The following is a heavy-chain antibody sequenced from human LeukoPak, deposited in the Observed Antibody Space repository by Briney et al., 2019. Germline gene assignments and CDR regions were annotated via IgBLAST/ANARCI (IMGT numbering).Heavy chain of an antibody. D-gene: IGHD3-16*01. V-gene: IGHV7-4-1*02. CDR3: TRDRSGGAFDY. CDR2: INTNTGNP. Sequence: EASVKVSCKASGYTFTSYAMNWVRQAPGQRLEWMGYINTNTGNPTYAQAFTGRFVFSLDTSVTTAYLHISSLQAEDTAVYYCTRDRSGGAFDYWGQGTLVTVSS. CDR1: GYTFTSYA. J-gene: IGHJ4*02.